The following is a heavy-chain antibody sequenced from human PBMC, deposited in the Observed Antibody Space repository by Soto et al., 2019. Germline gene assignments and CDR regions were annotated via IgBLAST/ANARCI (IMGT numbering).Heavy chain of an antibody. CDR1: GFAFSSHP. V-gene: IGHV3-23*01. D-gene: IGHD3-10*01. Sequence: GGSLRLACAASGFAFSSHPMSGVRQSPEKGLEWVAGISDGGDLTYNADSVRGRFTISRDNSRNTLYLQMNSLRAEDTAVYYCARRVIGSSRDFDIWGQGTMVTVSS. CDR2: ISDGGDLT. CDR3: ARRVIGSSRDFDI. J-gene: IGHJ3*02.